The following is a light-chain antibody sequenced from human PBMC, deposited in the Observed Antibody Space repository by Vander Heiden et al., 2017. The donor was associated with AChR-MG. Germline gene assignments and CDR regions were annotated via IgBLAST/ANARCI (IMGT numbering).Light chain of an antibody. CDR3: QQDGSSPRT. CDR2: GAS. Sequence: EIVFTQSPGTLSLSPGERATLSCRASQSVSSSYLAWYQQKPGQAPRLLIYGASSRATGIPDRFSGSGSGTDFTLTISRLEPEDFAVYYCQQDGSSPRTFGPGTKLEIK. CDR1: QSVSSSY. J-gene: IGKJ2*01. V-gene: IGKV3-20*01.